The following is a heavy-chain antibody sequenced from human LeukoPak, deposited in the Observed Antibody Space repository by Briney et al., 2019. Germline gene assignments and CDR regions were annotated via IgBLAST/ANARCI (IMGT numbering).Heavy chain of an antibody. V-gene: IGHV3-21*01. D-gene: IGHD3-16*02. J-gene: IGHJ4*02. CDR2: ISSSSSYI. Sequence: GGSLRLSCAASGFTFSDYTMKWVRQAPGRGLDWVSSISSSSSYIYYADSVKGRFTISRDNAKNSLYLQMNSLRAEDTAVYYCARAIGSYPLQYYFDYWGQGTLVTASS. CDR1: GFTFSDYT. CDR3: ARAIGSYPLQYYFDY.